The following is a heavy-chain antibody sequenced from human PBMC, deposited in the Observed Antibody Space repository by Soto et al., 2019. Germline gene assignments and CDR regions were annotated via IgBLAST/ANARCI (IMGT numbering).Heavy chain of an antibody. D-gene: IGHD1-26*01. V-gene: IGHV3-7*01. J-gene: IGHJ4*02. CDR3: ATSTGAPGNY. CDR2: IKQDGSHK. Sequence: EVQLVESGGGLVQPGGSLRLSCVASGFTFSSFWMSWARQAPGKGLEWVANIKQDGSHKYYVPSVKGRFTISRDNAKNSLYLKMNSLRAEDAAVYYCATSTGAPGNYWGQGTLVTVSS. CDR1: GFTFSSFW.